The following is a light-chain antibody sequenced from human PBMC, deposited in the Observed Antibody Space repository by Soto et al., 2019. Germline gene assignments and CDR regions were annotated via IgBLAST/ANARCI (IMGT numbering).Light chain of an antibody. CDR3: AAWDDRLNGRV. CDR2: SNN. V-gene: IGLV1-44*01. Sequence: QSVLTQPPSASGTPGQRVTISCSGSSSNIGSNTVNWYQQLPGTAPKLLIYSNNQRPSGIPDRFSGSKYGTSASLAISGLQSEDEADYYCAAWDDRLNGRVFGGGTKLTVL. CDR1: SSNIGSNT. J-gene: IGLJ3*02.